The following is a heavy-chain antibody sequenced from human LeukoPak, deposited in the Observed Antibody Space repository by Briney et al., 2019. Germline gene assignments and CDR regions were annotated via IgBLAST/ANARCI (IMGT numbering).Heavy chain of an antibody. CDR3: ARGLQRYYGSGSYYD. V-gene: IGHV4-31*03. D-gene: IGHD3-10*01. Sequence: SETLSLTCTVSGGSISSGGYYWSWIRQHPGKGLEWIGYIYYSGSTYYNPSLKSRVTISVDTSKNQFPLKLSSVTAADTAVYYCARGLQRYYGSGSYYDWGQGTLVTVSS. CDR1: GGSISSGGYY. J-gene: IGHJ4*02. CDR2: IYYSGST.